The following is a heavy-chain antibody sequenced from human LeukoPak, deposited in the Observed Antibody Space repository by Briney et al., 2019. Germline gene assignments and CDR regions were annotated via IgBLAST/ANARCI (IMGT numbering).Heavy chain of an antibody. CDR1: GFTFSSYW. D-gene: IGHD4/OR15-4a*01. CDR2: INSDGGST. V-gene: IGHV3-74*01. Sequence: GGSLRLSCAASGFTFSSYWMHWVRQAPGKGLLWVSRINSDGGSTNYADSVKGRFTISRDSAKNTLYLHMNSLRAEDTAMYYCARQSNYVLDYWGQGTLVTVSS. J-gene: IGHJ4*02. CDR3: ARQSNYVLDY.